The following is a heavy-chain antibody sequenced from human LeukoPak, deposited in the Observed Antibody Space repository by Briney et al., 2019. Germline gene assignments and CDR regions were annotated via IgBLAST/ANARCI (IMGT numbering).Heavy chain of an antibody. CDR3: ANRNTVTTAFDY. Sequence: PGRSPTPAGAPAGFTFSSYGMHWVCQAPGKGLEWVAVISYDGSNKYYADSVKGRFTISRDNSKNTLYLQMNSLRDEDTAVYYCANRNTVTTAFDYWGQGALVSVSS. CDR2: ISYDGSNK. V-gene: IGHV3-30*18. CDR1: GFTFSSYG. D-gene: IGHD4-17*01. J-gene: IGHJ4*02.